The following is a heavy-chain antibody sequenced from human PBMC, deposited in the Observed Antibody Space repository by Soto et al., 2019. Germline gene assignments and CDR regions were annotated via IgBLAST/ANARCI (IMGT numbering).Heavy chain of an antibody. Sequence: QVQLVQSGAEVKKPGASVKVSCRASGYIFTNYGISWVRQAPGQGLEWMGWISPYNGHTKYAQNLQGRVTMTTDTFTSTVYMEMRSLRSDDAAMYYCTRTNIVGTTTDAFDIWGQGTMLTVSS. D-gene: IGHD1-26*01. J-gene: IGHJ3*02. CDR1: GYIFTNYG. CDR3: TRTNIVGTTTDAFDI. CDR2: ISPYNGHT. V-gene: IGHV1-18*01.